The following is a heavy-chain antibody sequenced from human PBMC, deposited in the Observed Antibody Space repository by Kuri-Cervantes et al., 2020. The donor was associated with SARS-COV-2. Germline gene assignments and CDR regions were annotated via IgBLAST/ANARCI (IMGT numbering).Heavy chain of an antibody. J-gene: IGHJ4*02. Sequence: GGSLRLSCAASGFTFRSYAMSWVRQAPGKGLEWVSVIYSGGSSTYYADSVKGRFTISRDNSKNTLYLQMNSLRAEDTAVYYCAKDREIHDYGGSFDYWGQGTLVTVSS. D-gene: IGHD4-17*01. CDR2: IYSGGSST. V-gene: IGHV3-23*03. CDR1: GFTFRSYA. CDR3: AKDREIHDYGGSFDY.